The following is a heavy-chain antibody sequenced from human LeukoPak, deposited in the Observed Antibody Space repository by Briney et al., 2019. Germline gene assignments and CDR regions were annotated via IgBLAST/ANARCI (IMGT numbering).Heavy chain of an antibody. CDR1: GGSISSSSYY. CDR3: ARLGQLVSYYFDY. CDR2: IYYSGST. Sequence: SETLSLTCTVSGGSISSSSYYWGWIRQPPGKGLEWIGSIYYSGSTYHNPSLKSRVTISVDTSKNQFSLKLSSVTAADTAVYYCARLGQLVSYYFDYWGQGTLVTVSS. D-gene: IGHD6-6*01. J-gene: IGHJ4*02. V-gene: IGHV4-39*01.